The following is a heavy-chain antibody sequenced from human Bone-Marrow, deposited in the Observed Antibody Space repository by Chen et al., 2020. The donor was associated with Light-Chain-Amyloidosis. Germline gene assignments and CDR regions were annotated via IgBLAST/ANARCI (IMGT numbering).Heavy chain of an antibody. D-gene: IGHD3-10*01. CDR2: INPKSGGT. J-gene: IGHJ6*02. CDR1: GYTFTGYY. Sequence: QVQLVQSGAEVKKPGASVKVSCKASGYTFTGYYMPWVRQAPGQGLEWMGWINPKSGGTNYEQNFQGRVTRTRDTSISTADMELSRLRSDDTAVYYCARWGGGYYYGSGSYYGMDVWGQGTTVTVSS. CDR3: ARWGGGYYYGSGSYYGMDV. V-gene: IGHV1-2*02.